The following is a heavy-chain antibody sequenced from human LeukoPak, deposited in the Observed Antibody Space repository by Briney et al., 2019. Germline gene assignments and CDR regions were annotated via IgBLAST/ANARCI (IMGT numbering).Heavy chain of an antibody. V-gene: IGHV3-23*01. D-gene: IGHD3-3*01. Sequence: GGSLRLACEASVFTFSTHAMNWIRQTPGKGLEWLSVISGDVQTTTYASSVKGRFTISRDNSKNTLYLEMNSLRVEDTAIYYCAKDGYYSSANHFARLHFDLWGRGTRVTVSS. CDR1: VFTFSTHA. CDR3: AKDGYYSSANHFARLHFDL. J-gene: IGHJ2*01. CDR2: ISGDVQTT.